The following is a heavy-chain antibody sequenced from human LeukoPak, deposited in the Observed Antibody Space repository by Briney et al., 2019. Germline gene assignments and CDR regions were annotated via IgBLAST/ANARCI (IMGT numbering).Heavy chain of an antibody. CDR3: ARNDFWSGY. CDR1: GFTFSSYA. D-gene: IGHD3-3*01. Sequence: PGGSLRPSCAASGFTFSSYAMHWVRQAPGKGLEWVAVISYDGSNKYYADSVKGRYTISRDNSKNTLYLQMNSLRAEDTAVYYCARNDFWSGYWGQGTLVTVSS. CDR2: ISYDGSNK. V-gene: IGHV3-30*01. J-gene: IGHJ4*02.